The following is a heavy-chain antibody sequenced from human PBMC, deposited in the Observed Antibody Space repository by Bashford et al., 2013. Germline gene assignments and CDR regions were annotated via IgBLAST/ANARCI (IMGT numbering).Heavy chain of an antibody. J-gene: IGHJ4*02. V-gene: IGHV3-23*01. CDR3: AKDGLELFDYFDY. CDR2: ISGSGGST. Sequence: VRQAPGKGLEWVSAISGSGGSTYYADSVKGRFTISRDNSKNTLYLQMNSLRAEDTAVYYCAKDGLELFDYFDYWGQGTLVTVSS. D-gene: IGHD1-7*01.